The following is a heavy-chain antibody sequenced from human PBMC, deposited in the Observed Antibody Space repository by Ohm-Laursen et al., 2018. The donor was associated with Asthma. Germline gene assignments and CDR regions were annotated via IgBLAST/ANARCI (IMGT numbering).Heavy chain of an antibody. Sequence: SLRLSCSASGFTFSSYAVSWVRQAPGKGLEWVSSISGSGGSTYYADSVKGRFTVSRDDSKNTLYLQMNSLRPDDTAVYYCARDVMEWYLPAFDFWGQGTLVTVSS. CDR2: ISGSGGST. J-gene: IGHJ4*02. D-gene: IGHD3-3*01. CDR3: ARDVMEWYLPAFDF. CDR1: GFTFSSYA. V-gene: IGHV3-23*01.